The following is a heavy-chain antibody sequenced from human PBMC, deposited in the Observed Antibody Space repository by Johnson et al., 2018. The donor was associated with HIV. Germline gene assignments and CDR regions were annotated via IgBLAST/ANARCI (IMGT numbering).Heavy chain of an antibody. V-gene: IGHV3-7*01. J-gene: IGHJ3*02. CDR1: EFMFSNYW. CDR2: INQDGSET. CDR3: ARDLVDAVIVVFGAFDI. D-gene: IGHD3-22*01. Sequence: VPLVESGGGFVQPGGSLRLSCSASEFMFSNYWMHWVRQAPGKGLEWVANINQDGSETYSVDSVKGRFTISRDNAKNSLYLQMNSLRAEDTAVYYCARDLVDAVIVVFGAFDIWGQGTMVTVSS.